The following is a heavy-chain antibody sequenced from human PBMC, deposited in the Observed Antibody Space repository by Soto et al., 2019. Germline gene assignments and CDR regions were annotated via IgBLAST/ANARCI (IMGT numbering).Heavy chain of an antibody. CDR2: IRRSGDIK. V-gene: IGHV3-23*01. CDR3: TKELYYYETGAPGAPGFGP. CDR1: GFTFSRYG. D-gene: IGHD3-22*01. J-gene: IGHJ5*02. Sequence: GGSLRLSCAASGFTFSRYGMSWVRLAPGKGLEWVSFIRRSGDIKYYAGSVKGRFTVSRDNSLDTLYLEMNSLRVGDVATYYCTKELYYYETGAPGAPGFGPWGRGTLVTVSS.